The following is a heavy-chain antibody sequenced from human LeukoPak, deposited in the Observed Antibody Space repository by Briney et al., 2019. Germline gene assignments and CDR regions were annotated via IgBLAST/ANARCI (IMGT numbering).Heavy chain of an antibody. Sequence: PGGSLRLSCAASGFTFSDYYMSWIRQAPGKGLEWVSYISIGGTTIYYADSVKGRFTISRDNSKNTLYLQMNSLRAEDTAVYYCPQGGGYRGAFDIWGQGTMVTVSS. D-gene: IGHD1-1*01. J-gene: IGHJ3*02. V-gene: IGHV3-11*01. CDR2: ISIGGTTI. CDR1: GFTFSDYY. CDR3: PQGGGYRGAFDI.